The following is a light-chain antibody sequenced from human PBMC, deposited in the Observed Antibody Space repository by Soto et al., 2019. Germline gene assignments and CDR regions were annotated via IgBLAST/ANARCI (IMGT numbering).Light chain of an antibody. CDR2: EAS. CDR3: QNYNGYWT. V-gene: IGKV1-5*03. CDR1: QTISSW. J-gene: IGKJ1*01. Sequence: DIQMTQSPSTLSGSVGDRVTITCRASQTISSWLAWYQQKPGKAPKALIYEASILETGVPSRFRGSGSGTQFTLTISSLQPDDLATYYCQNYNGYWTFGQGTKVDI.